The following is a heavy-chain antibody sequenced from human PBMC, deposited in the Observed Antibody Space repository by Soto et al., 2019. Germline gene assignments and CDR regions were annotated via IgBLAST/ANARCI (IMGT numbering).Heavy chain of an antibody. CDR1: GFTFSSYW. V-gene: IGHV3-74*01. Sequence: GSLRLSCAASGFTFSSYWMHWVRQAPGKGLVWVSRINSDGGSTSYADSVKGRFTISRDNAKNTLYLQMNSLRAEETAVYYCARDITDYYDSSGLDYWGQGTLVTVSS. CDR3: ARDITDYYDSSGLDY. D-gene: IGHD3-22*01. CDR2: INSDGGST. J-gene: IGHJ4*02.